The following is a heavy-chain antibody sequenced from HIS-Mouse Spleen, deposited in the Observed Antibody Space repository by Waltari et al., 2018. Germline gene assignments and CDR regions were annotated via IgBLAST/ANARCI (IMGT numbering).Heavy chain of an antibody. J-gene: IGHJ4*02. Sequence: QVQLVESGGGVVQPGRSLRLSWAASGFTFRSYCSHWGRQAPGKGLEWVAVISYDGSNKYYADSVKGRFTISRDNSKNTLYLQMNSLRAEDTAVYYCAKDRGSPLYFDYWGQGTLVTVSS. CDR2: ISYDGSNK. D-gene: IGHD1-26*01. CDR1: GFTFRSYC. V-gene: IGHV3-30*18. CDR3: AKDRGSPLYFDY.